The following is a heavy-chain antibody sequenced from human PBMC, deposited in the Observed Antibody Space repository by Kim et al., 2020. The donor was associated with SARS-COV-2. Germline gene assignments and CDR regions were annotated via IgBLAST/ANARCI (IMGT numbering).Heavy chain of an antibody. CDR3: AKEGMTTVVTHLDWYFDL. CDR2: ISYDGSNK. CDR1: GFTFSSYG. J-gene: IGHJ2*01. V-gene: IGHV3-30*18. Sequence: GGSLRLSCAASGFTFSSYGMHWVRQAPGKGLEWVAVISYDGSNKYYADSVKGRFTISRDNSKNTLYLQMNSLRAEDTAVYYCAKEGMTTVVTHLDWYFDLWGRGTLVTVSS. D-gene: IGHD4-17*01.